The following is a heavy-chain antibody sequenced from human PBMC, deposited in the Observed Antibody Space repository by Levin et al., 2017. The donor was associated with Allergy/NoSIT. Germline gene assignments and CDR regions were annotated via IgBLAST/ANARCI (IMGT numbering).Heavy chain of an antibody. V-gene: IGHV4-34*01. J-gene: IGHJ5*02. CDR2: INHSGST. CDR3: ARVRPMVRALGP. D-gene: IGHD3-10*01. CDR1: GGSFSGYY. Sequence: TSETLSLTCAVYGGSFSGYYWSWIRQPPGKGLEWIGEINHSGSTNYNPSLKSRVTISVDTSKNQFSLKLSSVTAADTAVYYCARVRPMVRALGPWGQGTLVTVSS.